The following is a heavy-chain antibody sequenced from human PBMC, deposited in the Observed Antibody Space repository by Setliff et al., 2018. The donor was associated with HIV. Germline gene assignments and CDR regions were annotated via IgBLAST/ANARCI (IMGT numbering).Heavy chain of an antibody. D-gene: IGHD6-13*01. V-gene: IGHV4-34*01. CDR2: INHSGST. CDR3: ARAARYSSSWYKRGYYFDY. J-gene: IGHJ4*02. CDR1: GGSFSGYY. Sequence: SETLSLTCAVYGGSFSGYYWSWIRQPPGKGLEWIGEINHSGSTNYNPSLKSRVTISVDTSKNQFSLKLSSVTAADTAVYCCARAARYSSSWYKRGYYFDYWGQGTLVTVSS.